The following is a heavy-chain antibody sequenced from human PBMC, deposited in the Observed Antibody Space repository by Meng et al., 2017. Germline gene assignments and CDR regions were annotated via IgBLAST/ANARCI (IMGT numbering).Heavy chain of an antibody. CDR3: ARVTSSYYFDY. CDR2: IYYSGST. Sequence: QLQRQEAGPGLVKPSQTLSLTCTVSGGSISSGGYYWSWIRQHPGKGLEWIGYIYYSGSTYYNPSLKSLVTISVDTSKNQFSLKLSSVTAADTAVYYCARVTSSYYFDYWGQGTLVTVSS. D-gene: IGHD2/OR15-2a*01. V-gene: IGHV4-31*01. J-gene: IGHJ4*02. CDR1: GGSISSGGYY.